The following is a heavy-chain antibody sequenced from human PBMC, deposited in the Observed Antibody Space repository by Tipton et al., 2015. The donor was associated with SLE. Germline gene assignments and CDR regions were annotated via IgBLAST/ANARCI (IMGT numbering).Heavy chain of an antibody. J-gene: IGHJ4*02. CDR2: IYYSGFT. V-gene: IGHV4-31*03. CDR3: ATILTSVTGLDQ. D-gene: IGHD3-9*01. Sequence: TLSLTCTVSGGSIRSNNYYWGWIRQPPGKGLEWIAHIYYSGFTYYNPSLKGRVTISLDTSRNQFSLNLNSVTAADTAVYYCATILTSVTGLDQWGQGTLVTVSA. CDR1: GGSIRSNNYY.